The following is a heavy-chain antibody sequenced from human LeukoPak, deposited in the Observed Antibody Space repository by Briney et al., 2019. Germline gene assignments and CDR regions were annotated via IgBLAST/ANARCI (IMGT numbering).Heavy chain of an antibody. CDR2: LYTGGTR. CDR1: GFTVSTTY. D-gene: IGHD2-15*01. V-gene: IGHV3-53*01. J-gene: IGHJ4*02. CDR3: ARDLGSGVCYFDY. Sequence: GGSLRLSCVASGFTVSTTYMNWVRQAPGKGLEGVSVLYTGGTRYYAVSVKGRFTISRDNSKNTLYLQMNSLRAEDTAMYYCARDLGSGVCYFDYWGQGILVAVSS.